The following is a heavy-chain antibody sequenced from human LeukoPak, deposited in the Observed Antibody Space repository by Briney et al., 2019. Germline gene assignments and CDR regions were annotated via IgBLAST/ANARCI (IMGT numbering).Heavy chain of an antibody. D-gene: IGHD6-13*01. V-gene: IGHV4-59*01. J-gene: IGHJ3*02. CDR1: GGSISNYY. Sequence: SETLSLTCTVSGGSISNYYWSWIRQPPGKGLEWIGYIYYSGSTNYNPSLNSRVTISVDTSKNQFSLKLSSVTAADTAVYYCARYQTPIAAAGSRYAFDIWGQGTMVTVSS. CDR3: ARYQTPIAAAGSRYAFDI. CDR2: IYYSGST.